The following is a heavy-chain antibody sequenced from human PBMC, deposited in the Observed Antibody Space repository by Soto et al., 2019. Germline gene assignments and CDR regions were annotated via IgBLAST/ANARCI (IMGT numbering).Heavy chain of an antibody. D-gene: IGHD6-19*01. J-gene: IGHJ6*02. CDR3: ARTNSSGWPYYYYGMDV. CDR2: ISAYNGNT. Sequence: GASVKVSCKASGHTFTSYGISWVRQAPGQGLERMGWISAYNGNTNYAQKLQGRVTMTTDTSTSTAYMELRSLRSDDTAVYYCARTNSSGWPYYYYGMDVWGQGTTVTVS. CDR1: GHTFTSYG. V-gene: IGHV1-18*01.